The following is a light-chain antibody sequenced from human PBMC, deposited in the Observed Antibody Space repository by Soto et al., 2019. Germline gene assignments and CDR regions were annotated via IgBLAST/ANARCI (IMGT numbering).Light chain of an antibody. CDR2: SAS. CDR1: QDIGNW. Sequence: DIQMTQSPSSLSASVGDRVTITCQASQDIGNWMTWYQQKPGKAPKLLIYSASTLVRGVPSRFSGSGSGTEFTLTISGLQPEDSLTYYCQQAKSFPITFGQGTRLEIK. CDR3: QQAKSFPIT. V-gene: IGKV1-12*01. J-gene: IGKJ5*01.